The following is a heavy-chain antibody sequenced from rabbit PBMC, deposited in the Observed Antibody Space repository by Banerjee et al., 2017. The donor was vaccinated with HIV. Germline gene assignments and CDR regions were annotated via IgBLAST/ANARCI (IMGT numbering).Heavy chain of an antibody. J-gene: IGHJ4*01. V-gene: IGHV1S45*01. Sequence: QEQLVESGGGLVQPEGSLTLTCKASGFDFSSNAMCWVRQAPGKGPEWIACIYADSSGSTYYASWAKGRFTISRTSSTTVTLQLDSLTAADTATYFCARDLTGVTGWNFNLWGPGTLVTVS. CDR2: IYADSSGST. CDR1: GFDFSSNA. D-gene: IGHD7-1*01. CDR3: ARDLTGVTGWNFNL.